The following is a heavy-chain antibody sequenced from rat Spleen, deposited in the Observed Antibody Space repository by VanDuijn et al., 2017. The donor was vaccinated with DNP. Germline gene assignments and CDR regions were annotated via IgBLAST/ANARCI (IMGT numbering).Heavy chain of an antibody. CDR1: GFTFSFYG. Sequence: EVQLVESGGGLVQPGRSLKLSCAASGFTFSFYGMAWVRQAPKKGLEWVASISASGGSTSYRDSVKGRFTISRDNAKSTLYLQMDSLRSEDTAAYYCTTDFERSYWGQGVMVTVSS. V-gene: IGHV5-19*01. CDR3: TTDFERSY. J-gene: IGHJ2*01. CDR2: ISASGGST.